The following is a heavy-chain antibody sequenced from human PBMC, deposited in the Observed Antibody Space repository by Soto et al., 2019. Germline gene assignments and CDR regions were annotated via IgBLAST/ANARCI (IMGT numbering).Heavy chain of an antibody. J-gene: IGHJ6*02. CDR3: ARENVWFGEPYGMDV. D-gene: IGHD3-10*01. Sequence: QVQLQESGPGLVKPSQTLSLTCTVSGGSISSGGYYWSWIRQHPGKGLEWIGYIYYSGSTYYNPSLKSLVTISVDASKNPFSLKLSSVTAADTAVYYCARENVWFGEPYGMDVWGQGTTVTVSS. V-gene: IGHV4-31*01. CDR2: IYYSGST. CDR1: GGSISSGGYY.